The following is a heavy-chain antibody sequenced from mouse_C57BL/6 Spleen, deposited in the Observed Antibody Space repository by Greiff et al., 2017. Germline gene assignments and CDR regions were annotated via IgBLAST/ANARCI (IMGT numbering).Heavy chain of an antibody. CDR3: TTRGVDY. CDR1: GFNIKDDY. J-gene: IGHJ2*01. Sequence: EVQLQQSGAELVRPGASVKLSCTASGFNIKDDYMHWVKQRPEQGLEWIGWIDPENGDTEYASKFQGKATITADTSSNTAYLQLSSLTSEDTAVYYCTTRGVDYWGQGTTLTVSS. V-gene: IGHV14-4*01. CDR2: IDPENGDT.